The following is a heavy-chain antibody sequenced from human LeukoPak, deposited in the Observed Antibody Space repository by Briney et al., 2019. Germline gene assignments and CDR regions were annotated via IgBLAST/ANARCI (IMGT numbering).Heavy chain of an antibody. D-gene: IGHD3-22*01. CDR1: GFTFSSYA. J-gene: IGHJ4*02. CDR3: AKWVSNPYYYDSSGYYVDY. V-gene: IGHV3-23*01. CDR2: ISGSGGST. Sequence: LSGGSLRLSCAASGFTFSSYAMSWVRQAPGKGLEWVSAISGSGGSTYYADSVKGRFTISRDNSKNTLYLQMNSLRAEDTAVYYCAKWVSNPYYYDSSGYYVDYWGQGTLDTVSS.